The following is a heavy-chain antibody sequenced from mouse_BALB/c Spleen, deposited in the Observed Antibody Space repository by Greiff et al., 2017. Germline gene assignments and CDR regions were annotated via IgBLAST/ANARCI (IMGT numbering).Heavy chain of an antibody. CDR2: INPYNDGT. CDR3: ARGAYGNYVFSFDY. J-gene: IGHJ2*01. D-gene: IGHD2-1*01. CDR1: GYTFTSYV. V-gene: IGHV1-14*01. Sequence: EVQRVESGPELVKPGASVKMSCKASGYTFTSYVMHWVKQKPGQGLEWIGYINPYNDGTKYNEKFKGKATLTSDKSSSTAYMELSSLTSEDSAVYYCARGAYGNYVFSFDYWGQGTTLTVSS.